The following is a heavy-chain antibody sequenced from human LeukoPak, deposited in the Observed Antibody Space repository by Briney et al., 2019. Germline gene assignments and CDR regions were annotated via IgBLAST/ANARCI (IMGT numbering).Heavy chain of an antibody. D-gene: IGHD6-13*01. Sequence: GGSLRLSCAASGFTFTSYWMNWVRQAPGKGLEWVSSISTSSSYIDYADSVKGRFTISRDNARNSLYLQMNSLRAEDTAVYYCARGAEGIAASDSNFDYWGQGMLVTVSS. CDR1: GFTFTSYW. J-gene: IGHJ4*02. V-gene: IGHV3-21*01. CDR3: ARGAEGIAASDSNFDY. CDR2: ISTSSSYI.